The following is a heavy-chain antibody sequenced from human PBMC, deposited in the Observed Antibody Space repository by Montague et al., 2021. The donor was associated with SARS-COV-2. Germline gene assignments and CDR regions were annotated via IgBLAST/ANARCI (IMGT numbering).Heavy chain of an antibody. Sequence: SRSLSCAASGFTFDDCAMPWVRQAPGKGLEWVSGISWNSGSVGYADSVKVRFTISRDNAKNSLYLQMYSLRAEDTALYYCAKWTTITFGSGSHPYGMDVWGQGTTVTVSS. V-gene: IGHV3-9*01. D-gene: IGHD3-10*01. CDR1: GFTFDDCA. CDR3: AKWTTITFGSGSHPYGMDV. J-gene: IGHJ6*02. CDR2: ISWNSGSV.